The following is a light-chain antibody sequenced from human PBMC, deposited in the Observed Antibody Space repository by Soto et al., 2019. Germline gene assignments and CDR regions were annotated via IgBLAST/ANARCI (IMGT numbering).Light chain of an antibody. Sequence: QSALTQPASVSGSPGQAITISCTGNSSVVGAYDFVSWYQQHPDKATKLMIYEVSNRPSGVSNRFSGSKSVNTATLTISGLQAEDEADYYCSSYTSSSTRVFGTGTKVTVL. CDR2: EVS. CDR3: SSYTSSSTRV. J-gene: IGLJ1*01. V-gene: IGLV2-14*03. CDR1: SSVVGAYDF.